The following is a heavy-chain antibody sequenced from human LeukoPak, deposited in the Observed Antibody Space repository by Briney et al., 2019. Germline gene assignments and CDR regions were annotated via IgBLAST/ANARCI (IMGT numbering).Heavy chain of an antibody. CDR3: AKGVDDDYDYYFDY. CDR2: ISGSGGST. V-gene: IGHV3-23*01. D-gene: IGHD4-17*01. Sequence: PGGSLRLSCAASGFTFSNYAMSWVRQARGKGLEWVSAISGSGGSTYYADSVKGRFTISRDNSKNTLYLQMNSLRAEDTAVYYCAKGVDDDYDYYFDYWGQGTLVTVSS. J-gene: IGHJ4*02. CDR1: GFTFSNYA.